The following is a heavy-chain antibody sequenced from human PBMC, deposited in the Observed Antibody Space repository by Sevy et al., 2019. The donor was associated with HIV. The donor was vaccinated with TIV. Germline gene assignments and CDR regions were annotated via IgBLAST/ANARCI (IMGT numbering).Heavy chain of an antibody. CDR2: FDPEDDEK. J-gene: IGHJ4*02. CDR3: ATTKDYYDTSGYPFDS. D-gene: IGHD3-22*01. CDR1: GHTLTELS. Sequence: ASVKVSCKVSGHTLTELSMHWVRQAPGKGLEWMGTFDPEDDEKIYAQKFQGRVTMTEDTSTDTAYMELSRLRSEDTAVYYCATTKDYYDTSGYPFDSWGQGTLVTVSS. V-gene: IGHV1-24*01.